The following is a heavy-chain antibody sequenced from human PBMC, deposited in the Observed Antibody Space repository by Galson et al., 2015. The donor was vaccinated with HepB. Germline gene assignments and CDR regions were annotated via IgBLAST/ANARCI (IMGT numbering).Heavy chain of an antibody. D-gene: IGHD3-22*01. J-gene: IGHJ4*02. CDR2: INTNTGNP. CDR1: GYTFTSYA. V-gene: IGHV7-4-1*02. CDR3: ARVERAHYYDSSGYQLDY. Sequence: SVKVSCKASGYTFTSYAMNWVRQAPGQGLEWMGWINTNTGNPTYAQGFTGRFVFSLDTSVSTAYLQISSLKAEDTAVYYCARVERAHYYDSSGYQLDYWGQGTLVTASS.